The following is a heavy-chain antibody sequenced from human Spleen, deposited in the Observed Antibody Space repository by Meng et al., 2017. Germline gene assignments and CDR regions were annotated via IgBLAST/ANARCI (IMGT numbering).Heavy chain of an antibody. CDR2: IHYSGTT. CDR3: ARGPTTMAHDFDY. Sequence: QVPLQYSGPGLVKPSETLSLTCSVSGGSISSSYWSWIRQPPGQGLEWIGYIHYSGTTKYNPSLKSRVTISLDTSQNNLSLKLSSVTAADSAVYYCARGPTTMAHDFDYWGQGTLVTVSS. J-gene: IGHJ4*02. V-gene: IGHV4-59*12. CDR1: GGSISSSY. D-gene: IGHD4-11*01.